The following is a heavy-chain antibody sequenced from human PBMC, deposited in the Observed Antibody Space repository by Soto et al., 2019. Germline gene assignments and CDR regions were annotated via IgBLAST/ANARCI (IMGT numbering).Heavy chain of an antibody. D-gene: IGHD3-16*01. V-gene: IGHV3-74*01. CDR1: GFTFSSYW. CDR3: LGGTGQWPGMDL. CDR2: LSPDGSDT. J-gene: IGHJ6*02. Sequence: EVQLVESGGGLVQPGGSLRLSCAASGFTFSSYWMHWVLQAPGMGLACVSRLSPDGSDTDYADSVKGRFTVSRDNATSTLYLQMSSLRVEDTGIYFCLGGTGQWPGMDLWGQGTTVTVS.